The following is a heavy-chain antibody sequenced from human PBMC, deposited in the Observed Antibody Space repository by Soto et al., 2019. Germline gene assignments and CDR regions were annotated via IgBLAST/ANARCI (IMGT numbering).Heavy chain of an antibody. Sequence: EVQLVESGGGLVQPGGSLRLSCAASGFPFSSYWMSWVRQAPGKGLEWVATIKRDGTETYYLDSVKGRFTISRDNAKTSLYLQMNSLRAEDTAVYYCASYSYVSGSRSFDYWGQGTLVTVSS. CDR3: ASYSYVSGSRSFDY. J-gene: IGHJ4*02. CDR2: IKRDGTET. V-gene: IGHV3-7*05. CDR1: GFPFSSYW. D-gene: IGHD3-10*01.